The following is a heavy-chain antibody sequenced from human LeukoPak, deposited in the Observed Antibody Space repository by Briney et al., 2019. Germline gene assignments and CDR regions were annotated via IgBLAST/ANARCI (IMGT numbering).Heavy chain of an antibody. D-gene: IGHD2-2*01. CDR1: GFIFSSYS. CDR3: ANPYCSSTSCPVTPSSFDY. Sequence: GGSLRLSCVASGFIFSSYSMNWVRQAPGKGLEWVSSITSSSNYIYYADSMEGRFTISRDNSKNTLYLQMNSLRAEDTAVYYCANPYCSSTSCPVTPSSFDYWGQGTLVTVSS. J-gene: IGHJ4*02. CDR2: ITSSSNYI. V-gene: IGHV3-21*04.